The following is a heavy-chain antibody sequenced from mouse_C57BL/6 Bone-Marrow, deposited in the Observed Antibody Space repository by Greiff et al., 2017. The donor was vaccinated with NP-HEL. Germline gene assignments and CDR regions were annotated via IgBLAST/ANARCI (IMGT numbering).Heavy chain of an antibody. CDR2: IYPGSGST. V-gene: IGHV1-55*01. D-gene: IGHD1-1*01. Sequence: VQLQQPGAELVKPGASVKMSCKASGYTFTSYWITWVKHRPGQGLEWIGDIYPGSGSTNYNEKFKSKATLTVDTSSSTAYMQLSSLTSEDSAVYYCARGATVVATCDYWGQGTTLTVSS. J-gene: IGHJ2*01. CDR3: ARGATVVATCDY. CDR1: GYTFTSYW.